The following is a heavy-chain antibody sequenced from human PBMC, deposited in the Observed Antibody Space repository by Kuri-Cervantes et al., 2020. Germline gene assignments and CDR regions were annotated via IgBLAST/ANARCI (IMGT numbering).Heavy chain of an antibody. V-gene: IGHV3-66*01. CDR1: GFTVSSNY. CDR2: IYSGGST. Sequence: GESLKISCAASGFTVSSNYMSWVRQAPGKGLEWVSVIYSGGSTYYADSVKGRFTISRDNSKNTLYLQMNSLRAEDTAVYYCARSHYYDSSGDLEDWGQGTLVTVSS. J-gene: IGHJ4*02. CDR3: ARSHYYDSSGDLED. D-gene: IGHD3-22*01.